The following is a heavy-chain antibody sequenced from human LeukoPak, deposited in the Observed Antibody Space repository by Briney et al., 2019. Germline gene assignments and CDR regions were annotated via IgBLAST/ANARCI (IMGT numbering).Heavy chain of an antibody. CDR3: ARDGYGEGWFDP. Sequence: ASVKVSCKASGCTFTSYGISWVRQAPGQGLEWMGWISAYNGSTNYAQKLQGRVTMTTDTSTSTAYMELRSLRSDDTAVYYCARDGYGEGWFDPWGQGTLVTVSS. J-gene: IGHJ5*02. CDR1: GCTFTSYG. V-gene: IGHV1-18*01. D-gene: IGHD4-17*01. CDR2: ISAYNGST.